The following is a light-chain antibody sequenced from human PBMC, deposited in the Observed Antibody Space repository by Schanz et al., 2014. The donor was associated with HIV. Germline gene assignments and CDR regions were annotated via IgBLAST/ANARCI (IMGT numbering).Light chain of an antibody. Sequence: DIQMTQSPSSLSASVGDRVTITCRASQNIRSYLSWFQQKPGKAPNLLIYAASTLQTGVPSRFSGSGSGTDFTLTIDSLQPEDFATYYCQQGYNSLYTFGQGTNLEI. CDR2: AAS. CDR1: QNIRSY. CDR3: QQGYNSLYT. V-gene: IGKV1-39*01. J-gene: IGKJ2*01.